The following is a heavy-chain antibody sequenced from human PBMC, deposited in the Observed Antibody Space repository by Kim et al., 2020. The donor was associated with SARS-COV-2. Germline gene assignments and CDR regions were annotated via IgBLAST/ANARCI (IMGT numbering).Heavy chain of an antibody. V-gene: IGHV3-9*01. CDR1: GFTFGDYA. CDR3: AKDISQWSSGWYYFDY. D-gene: IGHD6-19*01. Sequence: GGSLRLSCAASGFTFGDYAMHWVRQAPGKGLEWVSGISWNSGSIGYADSVKGRFTISRDNAKNSLYLQMNSLRAEDTALYYCAKDISQWSSGWYYFDYWGQGTLVTVSS. CDR2: ISWNSGSI. J-gene: IGHJ4*02.